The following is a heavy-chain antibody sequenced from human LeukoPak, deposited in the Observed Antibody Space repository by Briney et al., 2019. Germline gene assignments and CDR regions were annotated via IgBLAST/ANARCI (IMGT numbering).Heavy chain of an antibody. CDR2: IYPGDSDT. J-gene: IGHJ2*01. V-gene: IGHV5-51*01. D-gene: IGHD6-13*01. CDR3: ASLIAAAGSWSYFDL. CDR1: GYTFTSYW. Sequence: GESLKISCKGSGYTFTSYWIGWVRLMPGKGLEWMGIIYPGDSDTRYSPSFQGQVTISADKSISTAYLQWSSLKASDTAMYYCASLIAAAGSWSYFDLWGRGTLVTVSS.